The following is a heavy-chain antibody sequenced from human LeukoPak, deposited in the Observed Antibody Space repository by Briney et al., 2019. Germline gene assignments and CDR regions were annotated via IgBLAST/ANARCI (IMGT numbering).Heavy chain of an antibody. D-gene: IGHD2-15*01. Sequence: GGSLRLSCAASGFTFSSYWRHWVPQAPGKGLVWVSHINNDERSTSYADSVRGRFTIYRDNAKNTLYLQMNSLRTEDTAVYYCACYGIAPPYWGQGTLVSVSS. J-gene: IGHJ4*02. CDR3: ACYGIAPPY. CDR1: GFTFSSYW. V-gene: IGHV3-74*01. CDR2: INNDERST.